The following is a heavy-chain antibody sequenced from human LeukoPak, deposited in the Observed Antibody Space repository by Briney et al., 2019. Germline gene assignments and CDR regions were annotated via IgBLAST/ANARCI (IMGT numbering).Heavy chain of an antibody. J-gene: IGHJ4*02. CDR3: ARSGCSSTSCYAEPIDY. V-gene: IGHV1-18*01. D-gene: IGHD2-2*01. Sequence: GASVKVSCEASGYTFTSYGISWVRQAPGQGLEWMGWISAYNGNTNYAQKLQGRVTMTTDTSTSTAYMELRSLRSDDTAVYYCARSGCSSTSCYAEPIDYWGQEALVTVSS. CDR1: GYTFTSYG. CDR2: ISAYNGNT.